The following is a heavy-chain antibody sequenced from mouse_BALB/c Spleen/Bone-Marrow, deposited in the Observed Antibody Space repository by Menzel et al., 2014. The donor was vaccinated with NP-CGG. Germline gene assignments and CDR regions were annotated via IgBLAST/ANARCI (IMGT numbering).Heavy chain of an antibody. D-gene: IGHD1-1*01. V-gene: IGHV7-3*02. CDR2: IRNKANGYTT. J-gene: IGHJ1*01. Sequence: EVQLQQSGGGLVQPGGSLRLSCANSGFTFTDYYMSWVRQPPGKALEWLGFIRNKANGYTTEYSASVKGRFTISRDNSQSILYLQMNTLRAEDSATYYCARDNYYGTYWYFDVWGAGTTVTVSS. CDR3: ARDNYYGTYWYFDV. CDR1: GFTFTDYY.